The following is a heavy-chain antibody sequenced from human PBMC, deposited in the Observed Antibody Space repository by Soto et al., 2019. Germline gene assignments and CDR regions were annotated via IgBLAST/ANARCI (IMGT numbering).Heavy chain of an antibody. V-gene: IGHV4-59*12. J-gene: IGHJ6*02. CDR2: IHYSGST. CDR1: GGSISSYY. Sequence: SETLSLTCTVSGGSISSYYWSWIRQPPGKGLEWIGNIHYSGSTNYNPSLKGRVTISVDTSKNQFSLKLSSVIAADTAVYYCARDSGRSDVVPAAISAMDVWGQGTTVTVSS. CDR3: ARDSGRSDVVPAAISAMDV. D-gene: IGHD2-2*01.